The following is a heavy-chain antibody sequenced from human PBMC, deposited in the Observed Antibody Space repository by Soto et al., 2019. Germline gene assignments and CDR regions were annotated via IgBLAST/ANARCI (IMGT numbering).Heavy chain of an antibody. CDR3: SRETYGDYVGYFDL. D-gene: IGHD4-17*01. CDR2: IYYSGST. J-gene: IGHJ5*02. Sequence: SETLSLTCTVSGGSISSSSYYWGWIRQPPGKGLEWIGSIYYSGSTYYNPSLKSRVTISVDTSKNQFSLKLSSVTAADTAAYYCSRETYGDYVGYFDLWGQGTQVTFSS. V-gene: IGHV4-39*02. CDR1: GGSISSSSYY.